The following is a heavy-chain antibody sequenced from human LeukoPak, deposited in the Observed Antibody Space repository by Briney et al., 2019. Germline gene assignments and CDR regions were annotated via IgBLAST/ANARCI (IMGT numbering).Heavy chain of an antibody. D-gene: IGHD6-13*01. CDR2: INTNTGNP. CDR3: ARAAAAGIYWFDP. V-gene: IGHV7-4-1*02. CDR1: GYTFTGYY. Sequence: ASVKVSCKASGYTFTGYYMHWVRQAPGQGLEWMGWINTNTGNPTYAQGFTGRFVFSLDTSVSTAYLQISSLKAEDTAVYYCARAAAAGIYWFDPWGQGTLVTVSS. J-gene: IGHJ5*02.